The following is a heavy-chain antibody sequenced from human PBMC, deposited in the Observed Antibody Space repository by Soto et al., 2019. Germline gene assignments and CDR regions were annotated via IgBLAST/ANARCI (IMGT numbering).Heavy chain of an antibody. D-gene: IGHD2-15*01. J-gene: IGHJ6*02. Sequence: PAGSLRLSCVAHGFTFSSDWMHWVRQGPGRGLVWVSRMNSDGSIINYADSVKGRFTVSRDNAKNTLYLQMNSLRVEDTALYYCVRGWSDVWGQGTTVTVSS. V-gene: IGHV3-74*01. CDR3: VRGWSDV. CDR1: GFTFSSDW. CDR2: MNSDGSII.